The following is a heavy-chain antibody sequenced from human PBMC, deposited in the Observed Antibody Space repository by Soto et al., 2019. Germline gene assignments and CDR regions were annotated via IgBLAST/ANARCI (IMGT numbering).Heavy chain of an antibody. D-gene: IGHD6-19*01. CDR1: GGTFSSYA. Sequence: QVQLVQSGAEVQKPGSSVKVSCKASGGTFSSYAISWVRQAPGQGLEWMGGIIPIFGTANYAQKFQGRVTITADESTSTAYMELSSLRSEDTAVYYCARGARQWLGKSLNYYDYGMDVWGQGTTVTVSS. J-gene: IGHJ6*02. CDR3: ARGARQWLGKSLNYYDYGMDV. CDR2: IIPIFGTA. V-gene: IGHV1-69*01.